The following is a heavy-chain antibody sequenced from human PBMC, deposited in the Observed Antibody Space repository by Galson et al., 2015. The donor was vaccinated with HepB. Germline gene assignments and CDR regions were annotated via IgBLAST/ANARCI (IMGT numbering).Heavy chain of an antibody. V-gene: IGHV4-39*01. J-gene: IGHJ5*02. Sequence: SETLSLTCTISGGSISSSSYYWGWIRQPPGTGLEWIGSMFYSGNTYYNPSLNSRVTISVDASKNQFSLKLSSVTAADTAVYYCARHWYSDFWSGYRLTNWFDPWGQGTLVTVSS. CDR3: ARHWYSDFWSGYRLTNWFDP. D-gene: IGHD3-3*01. CDR2: MFYSGNT. CDR1: GGSISSSSYY.